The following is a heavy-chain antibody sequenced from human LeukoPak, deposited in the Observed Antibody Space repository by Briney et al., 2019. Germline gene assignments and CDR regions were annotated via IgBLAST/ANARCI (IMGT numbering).Heavy chain of an antibody. V-gene: IGHV1-2*02. CDR1: GYTFTGYY. Sequence: ASVKVSCKASGYTFTGYYMHWVRQAPGQGLEWMGWINPNSGGTNYAQKFQGRVTVTRDTSISTVYMELNRLTSDDTALYYCARVGYCSGDRCYLHFDYWGQGTLVTVSS. CDR2: INPNSGGT. J-gene: IGHJ4*02. D-gene: IGHD2-15*01. CDR3: ARVGYCSGDRCYLHFDY.